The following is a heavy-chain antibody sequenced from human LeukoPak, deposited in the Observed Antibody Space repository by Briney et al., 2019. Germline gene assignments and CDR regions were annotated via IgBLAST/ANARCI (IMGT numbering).Heavy chain of an antibody. CDR3: ARERSSRWEYFDY. Sequence: SETLSLTCAVYGGSFSGYYWSWIRQPPGKGLEWIGEINHSGSTNYNPSLKSRVTISVDTSKNQFPLKLSSVTAADTAVYYCARERSSRWEYFDYWGQGTLVTVSS. D-gene: IGHD6-13*01. J-gene: IGHJ4*02. CDR1: GGSFSGYY. CDR2: INHSGST. V-gene: IGHV4-34*01.